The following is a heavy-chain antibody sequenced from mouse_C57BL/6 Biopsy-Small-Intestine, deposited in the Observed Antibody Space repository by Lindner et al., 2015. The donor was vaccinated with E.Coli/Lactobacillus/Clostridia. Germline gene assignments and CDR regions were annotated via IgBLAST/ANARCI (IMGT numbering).Heavy chain of an antibody. CDR3: ARMTRVTTSNGMDV. CDR1: GYNFSDYY. D-gene: IGHD2-5*01. V-gene: IGHV1-84*02. Sequence: SVKVSCKASGYNFSDYYMHWVRQAPGQGLEWLGWINPITGVINHAYKFQGRVTMTSDTSISTAYMELSSLRSDDTAVFYCARMTRVTTSNGMDVWGQGTTVTVSS. J-gene: IGHJ1*01. CDR2: INPITGVI.